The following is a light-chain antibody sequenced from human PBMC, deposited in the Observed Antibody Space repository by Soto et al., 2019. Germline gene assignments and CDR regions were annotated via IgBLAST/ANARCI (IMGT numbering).Light chain of an antibody. CDR1: QSVSSNS. CDR2: GAS. V-gene: IGKV3-20*01. CDR3: QQFGGSSSSYS. J-gene: IGKJ1*01. Sequence: ESVLTHSPGTLSLSPGDRATLPCRASQSVSSNSLAWYQQKPGQAPRRLIYGASSRATGTPDRFSGSGSGPVFTLTISRLEPEDFAVYYSQQFGGSSSSYSVGKGTKV.